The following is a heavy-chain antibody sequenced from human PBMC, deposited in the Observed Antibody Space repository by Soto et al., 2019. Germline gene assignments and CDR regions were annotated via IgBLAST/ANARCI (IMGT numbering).Heavy chain of an antibody. CDR3: ASYGGNSPFDY. Sequence: QLQLQESGSGLVKPSQTLSLTCAVSGGSISSGGYSWSWIRQPPGKGLEWIGYIYHSGSTYYNPSLKSRVTISVDRSKNQCSLKLSSVTAADTAVYYCASYGGNSPFDYWGQGTLVTVSS. J-gene: IGHJ4*02. CDR1: GGSISSGGYS. D-gene: IGHD4-17*01. CDR2: IYHSGST. V-gene: IGHV4-30-2*01.